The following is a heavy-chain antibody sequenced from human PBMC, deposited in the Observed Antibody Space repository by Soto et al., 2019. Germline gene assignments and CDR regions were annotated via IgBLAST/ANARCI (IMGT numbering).Heavy chain of an antibody. V-gene: IGHV3-48*02. CDR3: ARLPKGSLVTA. CDR2: ISSSGDRI. Sequence: VQLVESGGGLDSQGGSLTLSCVGSGFRFSDHSMHWVRRAPGTGLQWLSYISSSGDRIHYADSVRGRFTVSRDNAKNSLFLRMNSLRDDDTAMYYCARLPKGSLVTAWGQGTLATVSS. CDR1: GFRFSDHS. D-gene: IGHD2-21*02. J-gene: IGHJ4*02.